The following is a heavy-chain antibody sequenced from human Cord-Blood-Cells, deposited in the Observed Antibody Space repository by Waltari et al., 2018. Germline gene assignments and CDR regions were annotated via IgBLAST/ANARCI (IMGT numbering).Heavy chain of an antibody. CDR1: GGSISSSSYY. Sequence: QLQLQESGPGLVKPSETLSLTCTVSGGSISSSSYYWGWIRQPPGKGLEWIGSIYYSGSTYYHPALKSRVTISVDTSKNQFSLKLSSVTAADTAVYYCARQIYDSSGYYYVPNFDYWGQGTLVTVSS. V-gene: IGHV4-39*07. CDR3: ARQIYDSSGYYYVPNFDY. CDR2: IYYSGST. J-gene: IGHJ4*02. D-gene: IGHD3-22*01.